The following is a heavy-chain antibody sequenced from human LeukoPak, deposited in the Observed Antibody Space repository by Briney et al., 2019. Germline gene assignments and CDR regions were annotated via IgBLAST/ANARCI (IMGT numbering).Heavy chain of an antibody. CDR2: IYYSGST. V-gene: IGHV4-31*03. J-gene: IGHJ4*02. CDR1: GGSISSGGYY. CDR3: ARSHYYDSSGYPDY. D-gene: IGHD3-22*01. Sequence: PSETLSLTCTVSGGSISSGGYYWSWLRQHPGTGLEWIGYIYYSGSTYYNPSLKSRVTISVDTSKNQFSLKLGSVTAADTAVYYCARSHYYDSSGYPDYWGQGTLVTVSS.